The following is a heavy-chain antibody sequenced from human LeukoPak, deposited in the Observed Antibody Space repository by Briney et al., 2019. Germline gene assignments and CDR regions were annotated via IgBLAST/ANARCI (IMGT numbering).Heavy chain of an antibody. Sequence: GGSLRLSCAASGFTFSSYAMHWVRQAPGKGLEWVAVISYDGSNKYYADSVKGRFTISRDNSKNTLYLQMNSLRAEDTAVYYCARPGSDEWGSFLGYWGQGTLVTVSS. D-gene: IGHD2/OR15-2a*01. CDR2: ISYDGSNK. V-gene: IGHV3-30*04. CDR3: ARPGSDEWGSFLGY. CDR1: GFTFSSYA. J-gene: IGHJ4*02.